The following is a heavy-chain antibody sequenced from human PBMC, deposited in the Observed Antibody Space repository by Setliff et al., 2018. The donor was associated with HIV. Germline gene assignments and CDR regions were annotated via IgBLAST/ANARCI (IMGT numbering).Heavy chain of an antibody. CDR2: IYYNEKT. Sequence: PSETLSLTCTVSGGSASNSRYYWAWIRQPPGKGLEYIGSIYYNEKTYYNPSLKSRVTISIDTSKNQFSLNLTSVTAADTAVYYCARRVYYYDSNNFLREEGFDPWGQGTLVTVSS. D-gene: IGHD3-22*01. J-gene: IGHJ5*02. CDR3: ARRVYYYDSNNFLREEGFDP. CDR1: GGSASNSRYY. V-gene: IGHV4-39*01.